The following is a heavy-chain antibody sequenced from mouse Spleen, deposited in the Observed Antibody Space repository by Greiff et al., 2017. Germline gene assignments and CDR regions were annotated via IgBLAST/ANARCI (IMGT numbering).Heavy chain of an antibody. CDR3: AKNRYDGGYYAMDY. J-gene: IGHJ4*01. D-gene: IGHD2-14*01. CDR1: GFSLTSYG. V-gene: IGHV2-5-1*01. Sequence: VQLQQSGPSLVQPSQSLSITCTVSGFSLTSYGVHWVRQSPGKGLEWLGVIWRGGSTDYNAAFMSRLSITKDNSKSQVFFKMNSLQADDTAIYYCAKNRYDGGYYAMDYWGQGTSVTVSS. CDR2: IWRGGST.